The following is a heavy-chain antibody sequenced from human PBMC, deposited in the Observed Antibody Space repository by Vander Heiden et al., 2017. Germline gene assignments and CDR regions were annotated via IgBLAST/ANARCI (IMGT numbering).Heavy chain of an antibody. CDR3: ARDGRVRGIIIRPYYYYGMDV. CDR1: GFTLSNYG. D-gene: IGHD3-10*01. J-gene: IGHJ6*02. Sequence: VQLVESGGGVVQPGRSLRLSCAAPGFTLSNYGIHWVRQAPGKGLEWVAVTWYDGSRKYFADPVQDRFSISRDNSKVFLQMNSLRAEDTAVYYCARDGRVRGIIIRPYYYYGMDVWGQGTAVTVSS. V-gene: IGHV3-33*01. CDR2: TWYDGSRK.